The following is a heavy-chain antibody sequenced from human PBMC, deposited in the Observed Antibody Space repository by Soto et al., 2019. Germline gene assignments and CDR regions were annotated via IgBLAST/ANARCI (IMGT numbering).Heavy chain of an antibody. CDR2: INANGGST. D-gene: IGHD3-22*01. Sequence: GGSLRLPCSTSGFRFNSFAIHWVRKAPGKGLEYVSAINANGGSTYFADSLKGRFSISRDASRNNDFLEMTSMSTEDNAAYQYAKGSSGEYYIDAVDVWGQGTMVTVSS. CDR3: AKGSSGEYYIDAVDV. CDR1: GFRFNSFA. V-gene: IGHV3-64*04. J-gene: IGHJ6*02.